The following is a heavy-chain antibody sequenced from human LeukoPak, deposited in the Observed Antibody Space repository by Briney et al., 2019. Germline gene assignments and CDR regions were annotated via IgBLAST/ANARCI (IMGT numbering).Heavy chain of an antibody. CDR3: ARDYGHEAFDI. CDR1: GFSLSTSGGG. CDR2: IYWDDDK. D-gene: IGHD4-17*01. Sequence: SGPTLVNPTQTLTLTCTFSGFSLSTSGGGVGWIRQPPGKALEWLALIYWDDDKRYSPSLKNRLTITKDTSKNQVVLTMTNLDPVDTATYYCARDYGHEAFDIWGQGTMVTVSS. V-gene: IGHV2-5*02. J-gene: IGHJ3*02.